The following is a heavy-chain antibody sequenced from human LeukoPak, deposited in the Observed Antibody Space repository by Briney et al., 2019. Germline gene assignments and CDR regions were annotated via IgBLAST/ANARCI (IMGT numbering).Heavy chain of an antibody. CDR1: GYTFTSYD. J-gene: IGHJ4*02. D-gene: IGHD5-24*01. Sequence: ASVKVSCKASGYTFTSYDINWVRQATGQGLEWMGRIIPIFDEAIYAQKFRGRVTITADKSTSTAYMELSSLRLEDTAVYYCERRPERWPQNHRTLDNWGQGTLVTVSS. V-gene: IGHV1-69*04. CDR3: ERRPERWPQNHRTLDN. CDR2: IIPIFDEA.